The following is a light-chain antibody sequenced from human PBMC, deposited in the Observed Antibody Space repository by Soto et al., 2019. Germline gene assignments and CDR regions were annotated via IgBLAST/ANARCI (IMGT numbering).Light chain of an antibody. CDR3: QQYGSSPRRT. J-gene: IGKJ1*01. CDR1: QTVRNNY. CDR2: GAS. Sequence: EFVLTQSPGTLSLSPGERATLSCRASQTVRNNYLAWYQQKPGQAPRLLIYGASSRATGIPDRFSGSGSGTDFTLTISRLEPEDFAVYYCQQYGSSPRRTFGQGTKVDI. V-gene: IGKV3-20*01.